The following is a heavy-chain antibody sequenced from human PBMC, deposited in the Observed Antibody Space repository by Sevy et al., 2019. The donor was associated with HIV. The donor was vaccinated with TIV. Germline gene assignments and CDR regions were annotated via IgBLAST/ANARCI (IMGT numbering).Heavy chain of an antibody. V-gene: IGHV3-23*01. D-gene: IGHD3-22*01. Sequence: GGSLRLSCAASGFTFSSYVMNWVRQGPGKGLEWVSGISGSGGSTYYADSVKGRFTISKDISKNTLYLQMNSLRAEDTALYYCALGGYYYDSSGYYTLDYWGQGTRVTVSS. CDR2: ISGSGGST. CDR1: GFTFSSYV. CDR3: ALGGYYYDSSGYYTLDY. J-gene: IGHJ4*02.